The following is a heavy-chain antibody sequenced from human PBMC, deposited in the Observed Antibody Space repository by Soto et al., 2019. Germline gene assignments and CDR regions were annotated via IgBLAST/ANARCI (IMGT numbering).Heavy chain of an antibody. J-gene: IGHJ6*02. CDR1: GYSFTSYW. CDR2: IYPDDSDT. V-gene: IGHV5-51*01. Sequence: GESLKISCKGSGYSFTSYWIGWVRQMPGRGLEWMGIIYPDDSDTRYGPSSQCQVTISANKSISTAYLHWNSLKAADTAIYYCAGSLELVVRGTDGRVNYYGMDVWGQGTTVTVSS. CDR3: AGSLELVVRGTDGRVNYYGMDV. D-gene: IGHD2-2*01.